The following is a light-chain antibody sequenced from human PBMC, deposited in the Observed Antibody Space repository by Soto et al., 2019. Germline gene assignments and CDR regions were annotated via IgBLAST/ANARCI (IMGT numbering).Light chain of an antibody. Sequence: DIQMTQSPSSLSASVGDRVTITCRASQSIRTSLNWYQQKPGKAPKLLIYGGFSLQSGAPSRFSGSGSGTDFTLTISSLQPEDFAVYYCQQSYSTPPTFGQGTKVAIK. J-gene: IGKJ2*01. CDR2: GGF. CDR3: QQSYSTPPT. CDR1: QSIRTS. V-gene: IGKV1-39*01.